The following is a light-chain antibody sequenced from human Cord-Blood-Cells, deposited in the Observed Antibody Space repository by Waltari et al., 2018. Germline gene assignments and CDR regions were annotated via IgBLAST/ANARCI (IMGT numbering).Light chain of an antibody. Sequence: QSALTQPASVSGSPGPSITISCNGTSSDVGGYNYVSWYQQHPGKAPKLMIYDVSNRPSGVSNRFSGSKSGNTASLTISGLQAEDEADYYCSSYTSSSTRVFGGGTKLTVL. CDR2: DVS. J-gene: IGLJ3*02. CDR1: SSDVGGYNY. V-gene: IGLV2-14*01. CDR3: SSYTSSSTRV.